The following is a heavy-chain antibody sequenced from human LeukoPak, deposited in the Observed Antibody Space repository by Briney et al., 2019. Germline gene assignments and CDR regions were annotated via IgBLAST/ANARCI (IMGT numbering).Heavy chain of an antibody. V-gene: IGHV4-39*01. Sequence: PSETLSLTCTVSGGSISSSSYYWGWIRQPPGKGLEWIGSIYYSGSTYYNPSLKSRVTISVDTSKNQFSLKLSSVTAADTAVYYCARAGQGYYYYGMDVWGQGTTVTVSS. D-gene: IGHD1-14*01. CDR1: GGSISSSSYY. CDR2: IYYSGST. J-gene: IGHJ6*02. CDR3: ARAGQGYYYYGMDV.